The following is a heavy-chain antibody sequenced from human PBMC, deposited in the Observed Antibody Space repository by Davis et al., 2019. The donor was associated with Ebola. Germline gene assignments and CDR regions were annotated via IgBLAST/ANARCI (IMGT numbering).Heavy chain of an antibody. CDR2: IGNRGLST. CDR1: RFTFINFA. Sequence: PGGSLRLSCAASRFTFINFAMNWVRQAPGKGLEWVSVIGNRGLSTFYADSVKGRFTISRDNSKNMLYLQMNNLRVKDTAVYYCAKGDIVVASGMDVWGQGTTVTVSS. D-gene: IGHD2-15*01. CDR3: AKGDIVVASGMDV. J-gene: IGHJ6*02. V-gene: IGHV3-23*01.